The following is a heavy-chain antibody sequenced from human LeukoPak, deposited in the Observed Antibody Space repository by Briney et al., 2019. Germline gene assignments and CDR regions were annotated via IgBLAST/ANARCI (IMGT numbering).Heavy chain of an antibody. D-gene: IGHD3-22*01. CDR1: GGSISSSNYY. CDR2: IYYSGST. CDR3: ARTSYDSSGYYYVNAFDI. Sequence: SETLSLICTVSGGSISSSNYYWGWIRQPPGKGLEWIGSIYYSGSTYYNPSLKSRVTISVDKSKNQFSLKLNSVTAADTAVYYCARTSYDSSGYYYVNAFDIWGQGTMVTVSS. J-gene: IGHJ3*02. V-gene: IGHV4-39*07.